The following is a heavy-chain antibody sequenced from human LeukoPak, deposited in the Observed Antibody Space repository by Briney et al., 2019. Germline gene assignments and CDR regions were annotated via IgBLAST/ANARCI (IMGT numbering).Heavy chain of an antibody. CDR1: GGTFSSYA. CDR2: ISTIFGTA. D-gene: IGHD6-13*01. Sequence: SVKVSCKATGGTFSSYAISWVRQAPGQGLEWMGGISTIFGTANYVQKFQGRVTITAEESTSTAYMELSRLRSEDTAVYYCARDKAAVYFEYWGQGTLVPVSS. J-gene: IGHJ4*02. CDR3: ARDKAAVYFEY. V-gene: IGHV1-69*13.